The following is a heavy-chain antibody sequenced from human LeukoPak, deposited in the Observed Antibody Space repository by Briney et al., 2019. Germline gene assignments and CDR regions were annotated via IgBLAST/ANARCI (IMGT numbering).Heavy chain of an antibody. J-gene: IGHJ4*02. Sequence: SQTLSLTCTVSGGSISSGSYYWSWIRQSAGKGLEWIGRIYTSGSTNYNPSLKSRVTISVDTSRNQFSLKLSSVTAADTAVYYCARARGYSGYDSYYFDYWGQGTLVTVSS. V-gene: IGHV4-61*02. CDR1: GGSISSGSYY. CDR2: IYTSGST. CDR3: ARARGYSGYDSYYFDY. D-gene: IGHD5-12*01.